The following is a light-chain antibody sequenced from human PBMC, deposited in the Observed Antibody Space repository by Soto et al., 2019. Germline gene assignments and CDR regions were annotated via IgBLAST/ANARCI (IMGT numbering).Light chain of an antibody. Sequence: EILMTQSPATLSVSPGERATLSCRASQSVSNNLVWYQQKPGQAPRLLIYGASTRATGIPDRLSGSGSGTEFTLTISSLQPDDFATYYCQHYNSYSEAFGQGTKVDIK. CDR3: QHYNSYSEA. J-gene: IGKJ1*01. V-gene: IGKV3-15*01. CDR1: QSVSNN. CDR2: GAS.